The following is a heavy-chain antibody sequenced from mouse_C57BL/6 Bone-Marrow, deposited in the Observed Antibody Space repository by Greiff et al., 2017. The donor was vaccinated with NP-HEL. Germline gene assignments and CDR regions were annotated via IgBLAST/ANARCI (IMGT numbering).Heavy chain of an antibody. V-gene: IGHV1-55*01. CDR2: IYPGSGST. D-gene: IGHD1-1*01. CDR1: GYTFTSYW. Sequence: QVQLQQPGAELVKPGASVKMSCKASGYTFTSYWITWVKQRPGQGLEWIGDIYPGSGSTNYNEKFKSKATLTVDTSYSTAYMQLSSLTSEDSAVYYCASITTDSLLFDYWGQGTTLTVSS. CDR3: ASITTDSLLFDY. J-gene: IGHJ2*01.